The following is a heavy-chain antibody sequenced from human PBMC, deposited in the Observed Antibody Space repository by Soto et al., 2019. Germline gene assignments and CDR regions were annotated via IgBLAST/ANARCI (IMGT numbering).Heavy chain of an antibody. Sequence: PGGVPRLSCAASGFNFGWSWMTWVRQALGKGLEWQAKINPDGSGEYYVDSVKGRFTIPRDNAKSSLCFQMHSVRDEDTAVYFCAREHYFGLDYWGQVTLVTVSS. CDR2: INPDGSGE. D-gene: IGHD1-26*01. CDR1: GFNFGWSW. CDR3: AREHYFGLDY. J-gene: IGHJ4*02. V-gene: IGHV3-7*04.